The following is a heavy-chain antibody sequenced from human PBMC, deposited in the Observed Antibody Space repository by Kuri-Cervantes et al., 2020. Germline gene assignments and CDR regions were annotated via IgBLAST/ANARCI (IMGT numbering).Heavy chain of an antibody. D-gene: IGHD3-10*01. V-gene: IGHV1-58*02. J-gene: IGHJ4*02. CDR1: GFTFTSSA. Sequence: SVKVSCKASGFTFTSSAMQWVRQARGQRLEWIGWIVVGSGNTNYAQKFQERVTITRDMSTSTAYMELSSLSSEDTALYYCAADLAVRGVSPLDYWGQGTLVTVSS. CDR2: IVVGSGNT. CDR3: AADLAVRGVSPLDY.